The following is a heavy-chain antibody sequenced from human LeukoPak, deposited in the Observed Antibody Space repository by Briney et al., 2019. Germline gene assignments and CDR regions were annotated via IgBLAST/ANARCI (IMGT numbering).Heavy chain of an antibody. CDR1: GYSFTSYR. V-gene: IGHV5-51*01. CDR2: IYAGDSDT. J-gene: IGHJ4*02. CDR3: ARQGITMIVPFDY. Sequence: GESLKISCKGSGYSFTSYRIGWVRQMPGKGLEWMGIIYAGDSDTRYSPSFQGQVTISADKSISTAYLQWSSLKASDTAMYYCARQGITMIVPFDYWGQGTLVTVSS. D-gene: IGHD3-22*01.